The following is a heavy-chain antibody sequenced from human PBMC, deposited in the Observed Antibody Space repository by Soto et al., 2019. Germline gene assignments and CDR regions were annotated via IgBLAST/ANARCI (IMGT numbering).Heavy chain of an antibody. V-gene: IGHV4-31*03. J-gene: IGHJ5*02. CDR2: MYNSGTT. CDR1: GGSINSGGYF. Sequence: TLSLSSTVSGGSINSGGYFWTWIRQHPGEGLDGIGYMYNSGTTYDTSSLKSRVNISGDTSKNQFSLRLRSVPAAEMAVYYCARAQGRSVSEPRGQATLVTVAS. CDR3: ARAQGRSVSEP. D-gene: IGHD3-10*01.